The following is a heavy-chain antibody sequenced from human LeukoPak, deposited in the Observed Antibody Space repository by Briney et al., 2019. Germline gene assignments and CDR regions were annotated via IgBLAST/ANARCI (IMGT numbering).Heavy chain of an antibody. CDR3: ARDTGVYGSGSYLYYYYYYMDV. CDR2: ISAYNGNT. J-gene: IGHJ6*03. D-gene: IGHD3-10*01. V-gene: IGHV1-18*01. CDR1: GYTFTSYG. Sequence: GGSVKVSCKASGYTFTSYGISRVRQAPGQGLEWMGWISAYNGNTNYAQKLQGRVTMTTDTSTSTAYMELRSLRSDDTAVYYCARDTGVYGSGSYLYYYYYYMDVWGKGTTVTVSS.